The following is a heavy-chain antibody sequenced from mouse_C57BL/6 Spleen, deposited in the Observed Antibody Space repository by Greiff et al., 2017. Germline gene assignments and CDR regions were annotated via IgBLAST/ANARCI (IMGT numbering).Heavy chain of an antibody. D-gene: IGHD6-5*01. Sequence: VQLQQSGPELVKPGASVKISCKASGYTFTDYYMNWVKQSHGKSLEWIGDINPNNGGTSYNQKFKGKATLTVAKSSSTAYMELRSLTSEDSAVYYCATLFRPYYAMDYWGQGTSVTVSS. J-gene: IGHJ4*01. CDR3: ATLFRPYYAMDY. CDR2: INPNNGGT. CDR1: GYTFTDYY. V-gene: IGHV1-26*01.